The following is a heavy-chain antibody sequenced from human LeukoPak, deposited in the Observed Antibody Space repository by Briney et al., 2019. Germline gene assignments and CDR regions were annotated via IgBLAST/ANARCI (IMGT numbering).Heavy chain of an antibody. D-gene: IGHD3-22*01. CDR2: NNHSGST. Sequence: PSETLSLTCAVYGGSFSVYYGSWIRHPPGEWREWLGENNHSGSTNYNPYLKSRVTISADTSKNQFSLKLSSVTGADTAVYYCARGIRYYYDSSGYYPLNWFDPWGQGTLVTVSS. J-gene: IGHJ5*02. V-gene: IGHV4-34*01. CDR1: GGSFSVYY. CDR3: ARGIRYYYDSSGYYPLNWFDP.